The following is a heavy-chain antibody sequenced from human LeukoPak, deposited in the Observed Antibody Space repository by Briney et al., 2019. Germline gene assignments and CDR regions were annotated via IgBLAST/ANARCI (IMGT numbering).Heavy chain of an antibody. Sequence: PSETLSLTCTVSGGSITSSSYYWGWIRQPPGKGLEWIGSIYYSGTSHYNPSLKSRVTISTDTSKNQFSLKLSSVTAADTAVYYCARGRRDGYTLYYMDVWGKGTKVTVSS. V-gene: IGHV4-39*07. CDR2: IYYSGTS. CDR3: ARGRRDGYTLYYMDV. D-gene: IGHD5-24*01. J-gene: IGHJ6*03. CDR1: GGSITSSSYY.